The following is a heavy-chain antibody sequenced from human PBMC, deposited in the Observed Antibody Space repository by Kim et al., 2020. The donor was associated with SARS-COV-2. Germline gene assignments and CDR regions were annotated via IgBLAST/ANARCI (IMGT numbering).Heavy chain of an antibody. D-gene: IGHD5-12*01. V-gene: IGHV3-74*01. J-gene: IGHJ6*02. CDR1: GFTFSSYW. CDR2: INSDGSST. Sequence: GGSLRLSCAASGFTFSSYWMHWVRQAPGKGLVWVSRINSDGSSTSYADSVKGRFTISRDNAKNTLYLQMNSLRAEDTAVYYCARLLSGSKSKYYYYYYGMDVWGQGTTVTVSS. CDR3: ARLLSGSKSKYYYYYYGMDV.